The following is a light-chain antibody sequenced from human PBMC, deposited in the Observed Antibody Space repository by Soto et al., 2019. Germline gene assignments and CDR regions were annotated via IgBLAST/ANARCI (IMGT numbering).Light chain of an antibody. J-gene: IGKJ4*01. CDR2: DAS. CDR3: QQFNIWPHMLS. Sequence: IVVTQSPATLSVSPGERVTLSCRASQGVGSNLAWYQQRPGQAPGLLIYDASTRATGIPDRFSGSGSGTEFTLTISSLQSEDFAVYYCQQFNIWPHMLSFGGGTKLEMK. V-gene: IGKV3-15*01. CDR1: QGVGSN.